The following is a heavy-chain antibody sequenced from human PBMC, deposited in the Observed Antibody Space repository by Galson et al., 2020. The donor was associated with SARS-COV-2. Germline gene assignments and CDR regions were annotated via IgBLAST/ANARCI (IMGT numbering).Heavy chain of an antibody. CDR3: TATRAY. CDR1: GFTFRNYW. CDR2: INSNGSST. V-gene: IGHV3-74*01. J-gene: IGHJ4*02. D-gene: IGHD1-26*01. Sequence: GGSLRLSCAASGFTFRNYWMHWVRQAPGKGLVWVSRINSNGSSTSYADSVKGRFTISRDNAKNTLYLQMNSLRAEDTALYYCTATRAYWGQGTLVTVSS.